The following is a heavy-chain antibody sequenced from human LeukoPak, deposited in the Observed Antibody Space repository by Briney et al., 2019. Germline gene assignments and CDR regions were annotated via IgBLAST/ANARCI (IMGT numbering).Heavy chain of an antibody. CDR1: GGSFSAYY. J-gene: IGHJ4*02. CDR3: ARGQGTVTTH. V-gene: IGHV4-34*01. Sequence: PSETLSLTCAVSGGSFSAYYRSWIRQPPGKGLEWIGEINHSGSANYNPSPKSRGSISLETSKNQSSLKLSSVTAADTAVYYCARGQGTVTTHWGQGTLVTVSS. CDR2: INHSGSA. D-gene: IGHD4-17*01.